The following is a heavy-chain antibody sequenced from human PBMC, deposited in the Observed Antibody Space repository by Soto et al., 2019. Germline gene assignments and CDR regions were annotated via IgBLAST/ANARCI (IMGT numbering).Heavy chain of an antibody. V-gene: IGHV4-34*01. Sequence: SETLSLTCAVYGGSFSGYYWSWIRQPPGKGLEWIGEINHSGSTNYNPSLKSRVTISVDTSKNQFSLKLSSVTAADTAVYYCARLPQYRGPIYYSDYWGQGTLVTVSS. J-gene: IGHJ4*02. D-gene: IGHD2-2*01. CDR3: ARLPQYRGPIYYSDY. CDR2: INHSGST. CDR1: GGSFSGYY.